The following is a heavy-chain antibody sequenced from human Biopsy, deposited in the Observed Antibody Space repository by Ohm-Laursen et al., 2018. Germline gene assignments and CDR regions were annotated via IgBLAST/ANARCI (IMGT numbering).Heavy chain of an antibody. CDR3: ARDTQWSPYSMDV. CDR1: GFSFSDYQ. J-gene: IGHJ6*02. Sequence: SLRLSCAASGFSFSDYQMRWIRQAPGRGLEWVSYISGGGTIYYGDSMKGRVTISRDNAKNSLYLQMHSMRAEDTAVYYCARDTQWSPYSMDVWGQGTTVTVSS. D-gene: IGHD6-19*01. V-gene: IGHV3-11*01. CDR2: ISGGGTI.